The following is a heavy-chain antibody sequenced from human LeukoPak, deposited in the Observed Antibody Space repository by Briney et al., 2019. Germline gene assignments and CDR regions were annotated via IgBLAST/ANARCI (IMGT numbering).Heavy chain of an antibody. V-gene: IGHV4-59*01. CDR3: ARDLGVVVPAAIFDP. CDR1: GGSISSYY. J-gene: IGHJ5*02. D-gene: IGHD2-2*01. Sequence: PSETLSLTCTVSGGSISSYYWSWIRQPPGKGLEWIGYIYYSGSTNYNPSLKSRVTISVDTSKNQFSLKLNSVTAADTAVYYCARDLGVVVPAAIFDPWGQGTLVTVSS. CDR2: IYYSGST.